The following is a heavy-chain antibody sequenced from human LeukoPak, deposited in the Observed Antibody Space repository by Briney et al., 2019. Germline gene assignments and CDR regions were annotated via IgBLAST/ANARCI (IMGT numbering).Heavy chain of an antibody. J-gene: IGHJ4*02. CDR1: GYTFTNYY. CDR2: INPKSGGT. V-gene: IGHV1-2*02. D-gene: IGHD4/OR15-4a*01. Sequence: ASVKVSCKASGYTFTNYYMHWVRQGPGLGFEWMGWINPKSGGTSYPQKFQGRLTMTRDTSISTAYMELSRLGSDDTAVYFCVPSANYYYFDYWGQGTLVTVSS. CDR3: VPSANYYYFDY.